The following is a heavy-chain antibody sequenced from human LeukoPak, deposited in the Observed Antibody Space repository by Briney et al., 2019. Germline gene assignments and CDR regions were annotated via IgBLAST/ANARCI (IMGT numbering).Heavy chain of an antibody. Sequence: PGGSLRLSCAASGFTFSNAWMSWVRQAPGKGLEWVGRIKSKTDGGTTDYAAPVKGRFTISRDDSKNTLYLQMNSLKTEDTAVYYCTTGDPGGYSSSWYEPHFDYWGQGTLVTVSS. CDR2: IKSKTDGGTT. V-gene: IGHV3-15*01. J-gene: IGHJ4*02. D-gene: IGHD6-13*01. CDR1: GFTFSNAW. CDR3: TTGDPGGYSSSWYEPHFDY.